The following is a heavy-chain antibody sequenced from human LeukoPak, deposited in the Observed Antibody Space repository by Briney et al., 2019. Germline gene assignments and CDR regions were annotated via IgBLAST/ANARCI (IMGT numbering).Heavy chain of an antibody. D-gene: IGHD6-13*01. CDR3: ATSGYSSSWLGVFDY. J-gene: IGHJ4*02. CDR1: GGSVSSGAYC. V-gene: IGHV4-31*03. Sequence: SSQTLSLTCTVSGGSVSSGAYCWNSIRQHPGKGLEWIVYIYHSGSAYYNPSLKSRIPISVDTSKNHFSLKLSSVTAADTAVYYCATSGYSSSWLGVFDYWGQGTLVAVSS. CDR2: IYHSGSA.